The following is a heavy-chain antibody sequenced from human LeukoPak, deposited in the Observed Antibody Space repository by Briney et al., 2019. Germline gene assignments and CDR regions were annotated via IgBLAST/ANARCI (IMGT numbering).Heavy chain of an antibody. CDR1: GYTFTSYG. CDR2: ISAYNGNT. CDR3: ARDDSPYSSSSDWFDP. V-gene: IGHV1-18*01. J-gene: IGHJ5*02. Sequence: ASVKVSCKASGYTFTSYGISWVRQAPGQGLEWMGWISAYNGNTNYAQKLQGRVTMTTDTSTSTAYMELRSLRSDDTAVYYCARDDSPYSSSSDWFDPWGQGTLVTVSS. D-gene: IGHD6-6*01.